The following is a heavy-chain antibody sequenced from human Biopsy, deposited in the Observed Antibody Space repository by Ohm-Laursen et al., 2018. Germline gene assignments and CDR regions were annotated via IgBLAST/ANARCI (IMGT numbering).Heavy chain of an antibody. V-gene: IGHV4-59*08. CDR1: GASIEDYY. Sequence: SETLSLTCSVSGASIEDYYWTWIRQAPGKTLEWIASINYRGNTNYNPSLKSRVTMSAHTSTNQFSLKLNPLTAADTAVYYCARDYDTSGYYYVSWGQGTLATVSS. D-gene: IGHD3-22*01. J-gene: IGHJ5*02. CDR2: INYRGNT. CDR3: ARDYDTSGYYYVS.